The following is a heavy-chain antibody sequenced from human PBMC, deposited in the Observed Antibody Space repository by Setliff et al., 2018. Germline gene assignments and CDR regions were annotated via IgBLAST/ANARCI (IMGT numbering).Heavy chain of an antibody. J-gene: IGHJ4*02. CDR2: IYWNDDK. V-gene: IGHV2-5*01. Sequence: SGPTLVNPTQTLTLTCTFSGFSLSTSGVGVGRIRQPPGKALEWLALIYWNDDKRYSPSLKSRLTITKDTSKNQVVLTMTNMDPVDTATYYCAHKKMSIITFDYWGQGTLVTVSS. CDR1: GFSLSTSGVG. D-gene: IGHD3-16*01. CDR3: AHKKMSIITFDY.